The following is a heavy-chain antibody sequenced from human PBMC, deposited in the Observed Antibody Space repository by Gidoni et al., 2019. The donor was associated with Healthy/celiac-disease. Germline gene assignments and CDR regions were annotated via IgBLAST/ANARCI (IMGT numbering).Heavy chain of an antibody. Sequence: EVQLLESGGGLVQPGGSLRLSCAASGFTFSSYSMNWVRPAPGKGLAWVSYISSSSSTIYYADSVKGRFTISRDNAKNSLYLQMNSLRAEDTAVYYCARCDYDFWSGYSTAFDIWGQGTMVTVSS. CDR1: GFTFSSYS. D-gene: IGHD3-3*01. CDR2: ISSSSSTI. CDR3: ARCDYDFWSGYSTAFDI. J-gene: IGHJ3*02. V-gene: IGHV3-48*04.